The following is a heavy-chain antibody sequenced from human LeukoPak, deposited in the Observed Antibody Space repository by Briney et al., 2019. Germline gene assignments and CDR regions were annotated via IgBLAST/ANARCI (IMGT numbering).Heavy chain of an antibody. V-gene: IGHV5-51*01. D-gene: IGHD6-13*01. J-gene: IGHJ3*02. CDR2: IFPGDSDT. CDR3: ARPNLMAASSNDAFDI. CDR1: GYSFTTYW. Sequence: PGESLRISCRGSGYSFTTYWVGWVRQMPGKGLEWMAIIFPGDSDTRYSPSFRGQVTISADKSISTAYLQWRSLKASDTAMYYCARPNLMAASSNDAFDIWGQGTMVTVSS.